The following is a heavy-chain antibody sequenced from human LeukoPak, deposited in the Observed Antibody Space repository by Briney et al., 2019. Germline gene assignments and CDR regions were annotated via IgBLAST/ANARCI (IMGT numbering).Heavy chain of an antibody. J-gene: IGHJ4*02. V-gene: IGHV4-34*01. D-gene: IGHD6-13*01. CDR2: INHSGST. Sequence: SETLSLTCAVYGGSFSGYYWSWIRQPPGKGLEWIGEINHSGSTNYNPSLKSRVTISVDTSKNQFSLKLSSVTTADTAVYYCARSLAADVDYWGQGTLVTVSS. CDR1: GGSFSGYY. CDR3: ARSLAADVDY.